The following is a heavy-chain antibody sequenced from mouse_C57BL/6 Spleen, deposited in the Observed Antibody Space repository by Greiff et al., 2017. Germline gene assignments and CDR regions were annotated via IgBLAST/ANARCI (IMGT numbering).Heavy chain of an antibody. CDR2: IDPSDSET. V-gene: IGHV1-52*01. J-gene: IGHJ3*01. CDR3: ARADYYGSSYPLAY. Sequence: QVQLQQSGAELVRPGSSVKLSCKASGYTFTSYWMHWVKQRPIQGLEWIGNIDPSDSETHYNQKFKDKATLTVDKSSSTAYMQLSSLTSEDSAVYYCARADYYGSSYPLAYWGQGTLVTVSA. D-gene: IGHD1-1*01. CDR1: GYTFTSYW.